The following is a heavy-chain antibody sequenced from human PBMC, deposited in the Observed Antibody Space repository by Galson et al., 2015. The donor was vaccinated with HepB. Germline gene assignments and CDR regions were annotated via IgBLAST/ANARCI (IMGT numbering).Heavy chain of an antibody. Sequence: SLRLSCAASGFTFSSYAMSWVRQAPGKGLEWVSAISGSGGSTYYADSVKGRFTISRDNSKNTLYLQMNSLRAEDTAVYYCAKGERIQLWPRVVFDYWGQGTLVTVSS. J-gene: IGHJ4*02. V-gene: IGHV3-23*01. D-gene: IGHD5-18*01. CDR3: AKGERIQLWPRVVFDY. CDR2: ISGSGGST. CDR1: GFTFSSYA.